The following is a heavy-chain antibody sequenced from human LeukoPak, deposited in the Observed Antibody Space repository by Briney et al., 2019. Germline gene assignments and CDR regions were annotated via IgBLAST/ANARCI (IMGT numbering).Heavy chain of an antibody. Sequence: ASVKVSCKASGYTFTSYHMHWVRQAPGQGLERMGLINPTGGSTGYAQKFQGRVTMTRDMSTSTDYMELSSLRSEDTAIYYCARDNSVGDNAWWFDPWGQGTLVTVSS. J-gene: IGHJ5*02. CDR2: INPTGGST. D-gene: IGHD1-26*01. V-gene: IGHV1-46*01. CDR1: GYTFTSYH. CDR3: ARDNSVGDNAWWFDP.